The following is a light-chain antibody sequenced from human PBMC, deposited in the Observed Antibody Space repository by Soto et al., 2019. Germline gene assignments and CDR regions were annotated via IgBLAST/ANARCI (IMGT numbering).Light chain of an antibody. CDR1: QGITSW. Sequence: DIQMTQSPSFVSASVGDRVTITCRASQGITSWLAWYQQKPGRAPKLLIHAASSLESGVPSRFSGCGSVTDFTLTISSLQPEDFATYYCQQTSSFPLPFGGGTKVEIK. CDR3: QQTSSFPLP. J-gene: IGKJ4*01. CDR2: AAS. V-gene: IGKV1-12*01.